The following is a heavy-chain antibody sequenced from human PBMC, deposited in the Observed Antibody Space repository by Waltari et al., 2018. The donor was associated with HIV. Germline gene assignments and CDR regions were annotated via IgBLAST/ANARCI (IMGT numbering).Heavy chain of an antibody. CDR2: INRDGSTR. CDR3: ARASHYFEFSTFDGDYYFDL. CDR1: GFSVSHHW. Sequence: VQLVESGGGSIKSGGSLRLSCAASGFSVSHHWLGWVSQGPGKGLVWLGRINRDGSTREYADAVKGRFVISRDNARNTVYLQVNSLRVEDTAVYYCARASHYFEFSTFDGDYYFDLWGRGTRVAVSS. V-gene: IGHV3-74*01. D-gene: IGHD3-9*01. J-gene: IGHJ4*02.